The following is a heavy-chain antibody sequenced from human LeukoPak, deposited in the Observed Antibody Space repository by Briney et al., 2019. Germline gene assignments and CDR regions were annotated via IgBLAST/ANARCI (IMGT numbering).Heavy chain of an antibody. CDR1: GFTFSSHS. D-gene: IGHD3-10*01. J-gene: IGHJ5*02. V-gene: IGHV3-21*01. CDR3: AGPPVASGNYFTIDP. Sequence: KTGGSLRLSCAASGFTFSSHSMNWVRQAPGKGLEWVSSISGSSSNIYYADSVKGRFTISRDNARNSLYLQMNSLRAEDTAVYYCAGPPVASGNYFTIDPWGQGTLVTVSS. CDR2: ISGSSSNI.